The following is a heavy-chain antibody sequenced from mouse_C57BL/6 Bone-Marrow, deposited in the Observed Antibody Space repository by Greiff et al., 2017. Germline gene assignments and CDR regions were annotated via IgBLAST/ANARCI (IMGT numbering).Heavy chain of an antibody. CDR3: ARRYYGSSKYYYAMDY. V-gene: IGHV1-64*01. D-gene: IGHD1-1*01. CDR1: GYTFTSYW. Sequence: VQLQQPGAELVKPGASVKLSCKASGYTFTSYWMHWVKQRPGQGLEWIGMIHPNSGSTNYNEKFKSKAKLTVDKSSSTAYMQLSSLTSEDSAVYDCARRYYGSSKYYYAMDYWGQGTSVTVSS. J-gene: IGHJ4*01. CDR2: IHPNSGST.